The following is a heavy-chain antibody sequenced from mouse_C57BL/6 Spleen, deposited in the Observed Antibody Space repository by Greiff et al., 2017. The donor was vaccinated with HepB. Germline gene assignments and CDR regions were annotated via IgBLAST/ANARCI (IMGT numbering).Heavy chain of an antibody. J-gene: IGHJ3*01. Sequence: VQLQQPGAELVKPGASVKVSCKASGYTFTSYWMHWVKQRPGQGLEWIGRIHPSDSDTNYNQKFKGKATLTVDKSSSTAYMQLSSLTSEDSAVYYCAMGTAQAWFAYWGQGTLVTVSA. CDR3: AMGTAQAWFAY. D-gene: IGHD3-2*02. CDR2: IHPSDSDT. CDR1: GYTFTSYW. V-gene: IGHV1-74*01.